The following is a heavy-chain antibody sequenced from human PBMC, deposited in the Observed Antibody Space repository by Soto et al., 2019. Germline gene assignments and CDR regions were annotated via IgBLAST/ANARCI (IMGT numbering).Heavy chain of an antibody. D-gene: IGHD2-2*01. J-gene: IGHJ6*02. Sequence: EVQLVESGGGLVQPGGSLRLSCAASGFTFSSYWMSWVRQAPGKGLEWVANIKQDGSEKYYVDSVKGRFTISRDNDKNSLDLQMNSLRAEDTAVYYCAREKDIVVVPAAYLSRYYYYYGMDVWGQGTTVTVSS. CDR1: GFTFSSYW. CDR2: IKQDGSEK. V-gene: IGHV3-7*05. CDR3: AREKDIVVVPAAYLSRYYYYYGMDV.